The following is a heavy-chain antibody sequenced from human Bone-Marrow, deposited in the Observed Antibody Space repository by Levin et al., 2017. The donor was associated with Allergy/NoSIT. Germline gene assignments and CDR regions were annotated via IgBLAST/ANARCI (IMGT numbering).Heavy chain of an antibody. CDR2: IKGGGVTT. CDR1: ASNFDTYE. D-gene: IGHD3-3*01. Sequence: PGGSLRLSCAASASNFDTYEMNWVRQTPGEGLEWIAYIKGGGVTTYYAASVRGRFTIIFDNAKKSLDLQMRSLRLEDTGLYYCAKAADFRSGYFGFDLWGQGTTVIVSS. CDR3: AKAADFRSGYFGFDL. V-gene: IGHV3-48*03. J-gene: IGHJ3*01.